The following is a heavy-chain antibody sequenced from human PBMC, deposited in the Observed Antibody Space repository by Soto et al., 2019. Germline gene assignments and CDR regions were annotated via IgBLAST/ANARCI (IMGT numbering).Heavy chain of an antibody. Sequence: ASVNVSCKASGYTFTSYDINWVRQATGQGLEWMGWMNPNSGNTGYAQKFQGRVTMTRNTSISTAYMELRSLRSDDTAVYYCARQYYDILTGYYKDYYYYMDVWGKGTTVTVSS. J-gene: IGHJ6*03. CDR2: MNPNSGNT. CDR1: GYTFTSYD. CDR3: ARQYYDILTGYYKDYYYYMDV. D-gene: IGHD3-9*01. V-gene: IGHV1-8*01.